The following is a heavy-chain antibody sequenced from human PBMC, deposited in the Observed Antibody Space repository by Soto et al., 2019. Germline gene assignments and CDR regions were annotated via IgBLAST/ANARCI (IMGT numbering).Heavy chain of an antibody. V-gene: IGHV1-69*01. CDR2: IIPIYGTA. CDR3: ARDLGGCSAGSCRYNWFDP. CDR1: GGTLSSYA. J-gene: IGHJ5*02. Sequence: QVQLVQSGAEVKKPGSSVKVSCKASGGTLSSYAISWVRHAPGHGLEWMGGIIPIYGTANYAQKFQGRVTISADESTSTAYMELSSLRSEDTAVYYCARDLGGCSAGSCRYNWFDPWVQGTLVTVSS. D-gene: IGHD2-15*01.